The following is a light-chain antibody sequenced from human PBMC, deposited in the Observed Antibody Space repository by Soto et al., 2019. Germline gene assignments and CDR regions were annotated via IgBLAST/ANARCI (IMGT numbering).Light chain of an antibody. CDR3: QKYNSAPLT. J-gene: IGKJ4*01. CDR2: LAS. CDR1: QGISNY. V-gene: IGKV1-27*01. Sequence: DIQMTQSPSSQSASVGDRVTITCRASQGISNYVAWYQQKPGEVPKLLIYLASTLQSGVPSRFSGSGSGTVFTLTISSLQPEDVATYYCQKYNSAPLTFGGGTKVEIK.